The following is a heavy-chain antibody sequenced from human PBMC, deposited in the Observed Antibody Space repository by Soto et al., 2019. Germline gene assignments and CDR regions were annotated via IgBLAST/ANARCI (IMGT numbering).Heavy chain of an antibody. CDR3: ARSYSGYEYWFDP. V-gene: IGHV4-59*08. CDR1: GGSISSYY. CDR2: IYYSGST. Sequence: PSETLSLTCTVSGGSISSYYWSWIRQPPGKGLEWIGYIYYSGSTNYNPSLRSRVTISVDTSKNQFSLKLSSVTAADTAVYYCARSYSGYEYWFDPWGQGTMGTVSS. D-gene: IGHD5-12*01. J-gene: IGHJ5*02.